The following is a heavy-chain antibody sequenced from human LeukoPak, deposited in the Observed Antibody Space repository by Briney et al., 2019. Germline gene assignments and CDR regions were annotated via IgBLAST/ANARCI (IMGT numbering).Heavy chain of an antibody. V-gene: IGHV3-23*01. Sequence: GGSLRLSCAASGFTFSSYAMSWVRQAPGKGLEWVSAISGSGGSTYYADSVKGRLTISRDNSKNTLYLQMNSLRAEDTAVYYCAKDPEAGIAAPFDYWGQGTLVTVSS. CDR3: AKDPEAGIAAPFDY. J-gene: IGHJ4*02. CDR1: GFTFSSYA. D-gene: IGHD6-13*01. CDR2: ISGSGGST.